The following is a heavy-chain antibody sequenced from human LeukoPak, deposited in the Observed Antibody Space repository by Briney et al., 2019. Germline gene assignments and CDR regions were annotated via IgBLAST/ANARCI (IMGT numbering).Heavy chain of an antibody. CDR2: ISYDGSNK. CDR3: ARDRTPNYYYGMDV. J-gene: IGHJ6*02. V-gene: IGHV3-30*03. Sequence: PGGSLRLSCAASGFTFSSYGMHWVRRAPGKGLEWVAVISYDGSNKYYVDSVKGRFTISRGNSKNTLYLQMNSLRAEDTAVYYCARDRTPNYYYGMDVWGRGTTVTVSS. CDR1: GFTFSSYG.